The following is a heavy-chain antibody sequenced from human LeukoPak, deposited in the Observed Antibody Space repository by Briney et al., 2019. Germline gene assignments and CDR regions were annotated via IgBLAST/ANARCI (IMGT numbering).Heavy chain of an antibody. V-gene: IGHV4-4*07. J-gene: IGHJ4*02. D-gene: IGHD3-16*02. CDR3: ARDGEDYVWGSYRDY. Sequence: SETLSLTCTVSGGSTSSYYWSWLRQPAGKGLEWIGRVYTSGSTNYHPSLKSRVTMSVDTSKNQFSLRLSSVTAADTAVYYCARDGEDYVWGSYRDYWGQGTLVTVSS. CDR2: VYTSGST. CDR1: GGSTSSYY.